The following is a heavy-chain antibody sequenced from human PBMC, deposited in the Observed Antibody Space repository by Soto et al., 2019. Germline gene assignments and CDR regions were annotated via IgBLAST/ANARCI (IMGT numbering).Heavy chain of an antibody. J-gene: IGHJ4*02. D-gene: IGHD3-16*02. CDR1: GFTFSSYS. CDR3: AKGGVIATFGGVIVPYYFDS. V-gene: IGHV3-48*01. CDR2: ISSSSSTI. Sequence: GGSLRLSCAASGFTFSSYSMNWVRQAPGKGLEWVSYISSSSSTIYYADSVKGRFTISGGNSKDTLYLQMNNLRAEDTALYYCAKGGVIATFGGVIVPYYFDSWGQGTPVTVSS.